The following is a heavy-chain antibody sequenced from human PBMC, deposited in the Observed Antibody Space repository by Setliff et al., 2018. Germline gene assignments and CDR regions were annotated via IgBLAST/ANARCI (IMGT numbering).Heavy chain of an antibody. CDR2: INHSGST. J-gene: IGHJ4*02. CDR1: GGSISSYY. D-gene: IGHD5-12*01. V-gene: IGHV4-34*01. CDR3: ARGKRLPPPRTARGYSGYDY. Sequence: SETLSLTCTVSGGSISSYYWSWIRQPPGKGLEWIGEINHSGSTNYNPSLKSRVPISVDTSKNQFSLKLSSVTAADTAVYYCARGKRLPPPRTARGYSGYDYWGQGTLVTVSS.